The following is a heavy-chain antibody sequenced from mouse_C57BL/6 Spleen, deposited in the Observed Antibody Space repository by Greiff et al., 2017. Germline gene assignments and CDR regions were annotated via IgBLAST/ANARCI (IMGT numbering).Heavy chain of an antibody. CDR2: ISSGSSTI. CDR3: ARSGFYYGSSLDY. V-gene: IGHV5-17*01. CDR1: GFTFSDYG. J-gene: IGHJ2*01. Sequence: EVKLVESGGGLVKPGGSLKLSCAASGFTFSDYGMHWVRQAPEKGLEWVAYISSGSSTIYYADTVKGRFTISRDNAKNTLFLQMTSLRSEDTAMYYCARSGFYYGSSLDYWGQGTTLTVSS. D-gene: IGHD1-1*01.